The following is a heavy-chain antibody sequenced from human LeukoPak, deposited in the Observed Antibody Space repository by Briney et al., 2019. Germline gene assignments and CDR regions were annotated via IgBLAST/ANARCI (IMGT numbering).Heavy chain of an antibody. Sequence: PSGTLSLTCTVSGGSISSYYWSWIRQPPGKGLEWIGYIYYSGSTNYNPSLKSRVTISVDTSMNQFSLKLSSVTAADTAVYYCARDDGGSYDYWGQGTLVTVSS. J-gene: IGHJ4*02. D-gene: IGHD2-15*01. CDR1: GGSISSYY. V-gene: IGHV4-59*01. CDR3: ARDDGGSYDY. CDR2: IYYSGST.